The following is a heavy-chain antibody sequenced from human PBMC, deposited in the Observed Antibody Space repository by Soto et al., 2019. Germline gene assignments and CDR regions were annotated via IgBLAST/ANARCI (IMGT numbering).Heavy chain of an antibody. CDR2: FFYTGST. Sequence: QVQLQVSGPGLVKPSATLSLSCTVSTGSSDSFYWSWIRQPPGKGLEWIGYFFYTGSTNHNPSLKGRVTISLDMSSSQFSLSLTSVTAADTVMYYCARSRDGFNLNPIDQSGQGLLVTVSS. CDR1: TGSSDSFY. D-gene: IGHD1-1*01. CDR3: ARSRDGFNLNPIDQ. J-gene: IGHJ4*02. V-gene: IGHV4-59*01.